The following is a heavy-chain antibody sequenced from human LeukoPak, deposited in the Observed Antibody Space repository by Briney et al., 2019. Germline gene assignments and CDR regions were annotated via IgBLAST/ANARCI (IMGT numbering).Heavy chain of an antibody. D-gene: IGHD6-13*01. CDR2: ISYDGSNK. CDR3: ARDRGSSWYSYVLN. Sequence: GGSLRLSCAASGFTFSSYAMHWVRQAPGKGLEWVAVISYDGSNKYYADSVKGRFTISRDNSKNTLYLQMNSLRAEDTAVYYCARDRGSSWYSYVLNWGQGTLVTVSS. V-gene: IGHV3-30-3*01. J-gene: IGHJ4*02. CDR1: GFTFSSYA.